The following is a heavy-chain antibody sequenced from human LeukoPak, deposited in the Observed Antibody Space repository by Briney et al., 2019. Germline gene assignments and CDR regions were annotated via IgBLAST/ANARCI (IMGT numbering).Heavy chain of an antibody. CDR3: TTNIGPDSSGYYSNWYFDL. CDR2: IKSKTDGGTT. CDR1: GFTFSNAW. D-gene: IGHD3-22*01. V-gene: IGHV3-15*01. J-gene: IGHJ2*01. Sequence: GGSLRLSCAASGFTFSNAWMSWVRQAPGKGLEWVGRIKSKTDGGTTDYAAPVKGRFTISRDDSKNMLYLQMNSLKTEDTAVYYCTTNIGPDSSGYYSNWYFDLWGRGTLVTVSS.